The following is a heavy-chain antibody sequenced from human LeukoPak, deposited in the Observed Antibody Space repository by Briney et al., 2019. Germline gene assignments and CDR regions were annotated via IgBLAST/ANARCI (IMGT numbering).Heavy chain of an antibody. CDR3: ARVGRMSVSDGVVIKTEYFQH. Sequence: ASVKVSCKASGGTFSSYAISWVRQAPGQGLEWMGRIIPILGIANYAQKFQGRVTITADKSTSTAYMELSSLRSEDTAVYYCARVGRMSVSDGVVIKTEYFQHWGQGTLVTVSS. CDR1: GGTFSSYA. CDR2: IIPILGIA. V-gene: IGHV1-69*04. J-gene: IGHJ1*01. D-gene: IGHD3-3*01.